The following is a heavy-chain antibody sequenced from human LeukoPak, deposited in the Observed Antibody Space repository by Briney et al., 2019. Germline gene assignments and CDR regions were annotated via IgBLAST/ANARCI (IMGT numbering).Heavy chain of an antibody. CDR3: ATVKSPAIEYYFDY. V-gene: IGHV1-69*13. CDR1: GGTFSSYA. J-gene: IGHJ4*02. Sequence: ASVKVSCKASGGTFSSYAISWVRQAPGQGLEWMGGIIPIFGTANYAQKFQGRVTITADESTSTAYMELSSLRSEDTAVYYCATVKSPAIEYYFDYWGQGTLVTVSS. CDR2: IIPIFGTA.